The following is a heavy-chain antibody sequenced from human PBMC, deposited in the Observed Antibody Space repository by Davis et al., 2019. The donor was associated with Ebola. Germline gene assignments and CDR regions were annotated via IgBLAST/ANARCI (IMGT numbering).Heavy chain of an antibody. J-gene: IGHJ4*02. CDR3: ARAQSGSYTVPYFDY. V-gene: IGHV4-34*01. D-gene: IGHD1-26*01. CDR1: GGSFSGYY. CDR2: INHSGST. Sequence: PSETLSLTCAVYGGSFSGYYWSWIRQPPGKGLEWIGEINHSGSTNYNPSLKSRVTISVDTSKNQFSLKLSSVTAADTAVYYCARAQSGSYTVPYFDYWGQGTLVTVSS.